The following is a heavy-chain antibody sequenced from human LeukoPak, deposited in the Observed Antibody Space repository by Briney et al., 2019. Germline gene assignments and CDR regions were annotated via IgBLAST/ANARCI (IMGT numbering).Heavy chain of an antibody. CDR2: IYYSGST. J-gene: IGHJ4*02. V-gene: IGHV4-59*01. D-gene: IGHD2-21*01. Sequence: KTSETLSLTCTVSGGSISSYYWSRIRQPPGKGLEWIGYIYYSGSTNYNPSLKSRVTISVDTSKNQFSLKLSSVTAADTAVYYCAGGSDYYLLYWGQGTLVTVSS. CDR3: AGGSDYYLLY. CDR1: GGSISSYY.